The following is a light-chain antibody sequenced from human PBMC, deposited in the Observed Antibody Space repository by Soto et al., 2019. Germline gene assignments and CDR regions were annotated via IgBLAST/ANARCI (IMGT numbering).Light chain of an antibody. CDR2: DDF. J-gene: IGLJ1*01. V-gene: IGLV3-21*02. CDR3: QVWDSGSDHYV. Sequence: SYELAQPPSVSVAPGQTAKISCGGDAIGSKSVHWYRQRPGQAPVLDVFDDFDRPSAIPERFSGSNSGNTATLTISRVEAGDEADYYCQVWDSGSDHYVFGTGTKVTVL. CDR1: AIGSKS.